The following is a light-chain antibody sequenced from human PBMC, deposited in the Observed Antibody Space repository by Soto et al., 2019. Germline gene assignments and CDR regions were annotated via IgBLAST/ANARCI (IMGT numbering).Light chain of an antibody. Sequence: EIVLTQSPATLSLSPGERATLSCRASQSVSSYLAWYQQKPGQAPRRLNYDASNRATGIPARFSGSGSGTDFTLTISSLEPEDFAVYYCQQRSNWPGLTFGGGTKVEIK. CDR1: QSVSSY. CDR3: QQRSNWPGLT. CDR2: DAS. J-gene: IGKJ4*01. V-gene: IGKV3-11*01.